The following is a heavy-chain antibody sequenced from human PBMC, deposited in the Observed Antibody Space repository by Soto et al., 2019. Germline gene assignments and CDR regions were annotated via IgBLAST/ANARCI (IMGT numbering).Heavy chain of an antibody. CDR3: ARISSVDPYGYVNGGLDV. J-gene: IGHJ6*02. V-gene: IGHV4-61*01. CDR1: GDSVSRDSYY. Sequence: SETLSLTCTVSGDSVSRDSYYWTWIRQPPGEGLEWIGYISPSGNTNYNPSLKSRVTISLDTSKNQLSLSLRSVTAADTAVYICARISSVDPYGYVNGGLDVWCQGTTVPVSS. CDR2: ISPSGNT. D-gene: IGHD5-18*01.